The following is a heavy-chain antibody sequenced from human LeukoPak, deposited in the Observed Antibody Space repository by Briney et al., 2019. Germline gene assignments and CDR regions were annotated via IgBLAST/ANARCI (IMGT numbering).Heavy chain of an antibody. D-gene: IGHD4-17*01. CDR2: ITTSGRTI. CDR1: GFTFSSYE. J-gene: IGHJ4*02. CDR3: ARGEDYGTNSFDY. V-gene: IGHV3-48*03. Sequence: PGGSLRLSCAASGFTFSSYEMNWVRQPPGKGLEWVSYITTSGRTIYYADSVKGRFTISRDNAKNSLYLQMNSLRAEDTAVYYCARGEDYGTNSFDYWGQGNLVTVSS.